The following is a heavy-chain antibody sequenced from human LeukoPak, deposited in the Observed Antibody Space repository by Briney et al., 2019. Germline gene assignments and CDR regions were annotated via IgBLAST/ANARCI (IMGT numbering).Heavy chain of an antibody. Sequence: ASVKVSCKASGYTFTSCAMHWVRQAPGQRLEWMGWINAGNGNTKYSQKFQGRVTITRDTSASTAYMELSSLRSEDTAVYYCARESHYGDFDYWGQGTLVTVSS. CDR3: ARESHYGDFDY. D-gene: IGHD4-17*01. J-gene: IGHJ4*02. CDR2: INAGNGNT. CDR1: GYTFTSCA. V-gene: IGHV1-3*01.